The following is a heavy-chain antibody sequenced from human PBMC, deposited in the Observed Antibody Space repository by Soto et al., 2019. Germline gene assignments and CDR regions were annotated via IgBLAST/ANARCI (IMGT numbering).Heavy chain of an antibody. V-gene: IGHV1-69*01. CDR2: IIPIFGTA. D-gene: IGHD3-10*01. J-gene: IGHJ4*01. CDR1: GGTFSSYA. Sequence: QVQLVQSGAEVKKPGSSVKVSCKASGGTFSSYAISWVRQAPGQGLEWMGGIIPIFGTANYAQKFQGRVTITADESTSTAYMARSSLRSEDTAVYYWARHRPTPVGAAFDYWGHGTLVTVSS. CDR3: ARHRPTPVGAAFDY.